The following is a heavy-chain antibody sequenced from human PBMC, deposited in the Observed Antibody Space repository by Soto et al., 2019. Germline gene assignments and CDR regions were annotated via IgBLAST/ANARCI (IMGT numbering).Heavy chain of an antibody. CDR2: ISGSGGST. J-gene: IGHJ4*02. V-gene: IGHV3-23*01. D-gene: IGHD5-18*01. Sequence: EVQLLESGGGLVQPGGSLRLSCAASGFTFSSYAMSWVRQAPGKGLEWVSAISGSGGSTYYADSVKGRFTISRDNSKNTLYLQMNSLRAEDTAVYYCAKDLFGVVDTVPGEYYFDYWGQGTLVTVSS. CDR1: GFTFSSYA. CDR3: AKDLFGVVDTVPGEYYFDY.